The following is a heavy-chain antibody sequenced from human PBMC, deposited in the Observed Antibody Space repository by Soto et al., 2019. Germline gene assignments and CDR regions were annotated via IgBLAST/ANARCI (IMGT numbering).Heavy chain of an antibody. CDR1: GFIFSNNA. D-gene: IGHD3-10*01. Sequence: QVQLAESGGGVVQPGASLRLSCVASGFIFSNNALHWVRQAPGKGLEWLAGLSDDGTKTYYAGSVKGRFTISRDNSKSTMLLQMSGLRPDDTAVYYCPTDYLYYGEGVEFWGQGNRLTVSS. CDR2: LSDDGTKT. V-gene: IGHV3-30-3*01. CDR3: PTDYLYYGEGVEF. J-gene: IGHJ1*01.